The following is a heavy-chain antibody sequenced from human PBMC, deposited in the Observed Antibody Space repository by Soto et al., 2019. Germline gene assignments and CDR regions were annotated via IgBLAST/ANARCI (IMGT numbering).Heavy chain of an antibody. J-gene: IGHJ3*02. CDR2: IYSGGST. Sequence: EVQLVESRGGLVQPGGSLRLACAASGSTVRTNYMSWVRQAPGKGLEWVSVIYSGGSTYYADSVKGRFTISRHNSKNTLYLQMNSLRAEDTAVYYCAREGYGSGGSCSNAFDICRQGTMVTVSS. D-gene: IGHD2-15*01. CDR3: AREGYGSGGSCSNAFDI. V-gene: IGHV3-53*04. CDR1: GSTVRTNY.